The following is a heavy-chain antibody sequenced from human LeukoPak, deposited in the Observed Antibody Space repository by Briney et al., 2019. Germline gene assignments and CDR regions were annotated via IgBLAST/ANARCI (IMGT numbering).Heavy chain of an antibody. J-gene: IGHJ5*02. Sequence: SVKVSCKASGGTFSSYAISWVQQAPGQGLEWMGGIIPIFGTANYAQKFQGRVTITTDESTSTAYMELSSLRSEDTAVYYCARVPASSSWYENWFDPWGQGTLVTVSS. CDR1: GGTFSSYA. D-gene: IGHD6-13*01. V-gene: IGHV1-69*05. CDR2: IIPIFGTA. CDR3: ARVPASSSWYENWFDP.